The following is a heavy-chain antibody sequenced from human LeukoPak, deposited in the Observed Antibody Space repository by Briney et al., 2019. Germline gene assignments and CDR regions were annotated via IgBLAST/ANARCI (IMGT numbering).Heavy chain of an antibody. J-gene: IGHJ4*02. D-gene: IGHD4-17*01. CDR1: GFTFSSYS. CDR3: ARVKDGDYFDY. V-gene: IGHV3-48*04. CDR2: ISSTGSTI. Sequence: GGSLRLSCAASGFTFSSYSMNWVRQAPVKGLEWVSYISSTGSTIYYADSVKGRFTISRDNAKQSLFLQMNSLRGEDTAVYYCARVKDGDYFDYWGQGTLVTVCS.